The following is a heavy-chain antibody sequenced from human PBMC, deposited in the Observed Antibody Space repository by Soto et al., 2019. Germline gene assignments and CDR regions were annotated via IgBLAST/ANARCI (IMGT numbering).Heavy chain of an antibody. D-gene: IGHD3-22*01. V-gene: IGHV1-45*02. CDR3: ASLYDSTTPSSDAFDI. J-gene: IGHJ3*02. CDR1: GYTFTYRY. CDR2: ITPFNGNT. Sequence: SVKVSCKASGYTFTYRYLHWVRQAPGQALEWMGWITPFNGNTNYAQKFQDRVTITRDRSMSTAYMELSSLRSEDTAMYYCASLYDSTTPSSDAFDIWGQGTMVTVSS.